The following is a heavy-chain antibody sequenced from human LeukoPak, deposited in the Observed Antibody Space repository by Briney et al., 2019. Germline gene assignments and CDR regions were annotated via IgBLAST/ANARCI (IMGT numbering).Heavy chain of an antibody. D-gene: IGHD3-3*01. V-gene: IGHV3-21*01. CDR2: ISSSSSYI. CDR3: ARAPSKYDFWSGYHYYYMDV. CDR1: GFTFSSYW. J-gene: IGHJ6*03. Sequence: GGSLRLSCAASGFTFSSYWMSWVRQAPGKGLEWVSSISSSSSYIYYADSVKGRFTISRDNAKNSLYLQMNSLRAEDTAVYYCARAPSKYDFWSGYHYYYMDVWGKGTTVTVSS.